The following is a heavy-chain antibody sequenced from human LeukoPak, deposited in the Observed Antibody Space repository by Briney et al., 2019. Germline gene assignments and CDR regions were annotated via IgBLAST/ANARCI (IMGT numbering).Heavy chain of an antibody. CDR1: GYTFTGYY. V-gene: IGHV1-2*04. CDR3: ARGIRSSSDAFDI. CDR2: INPNSGGT. Sequence: ASVKVSCKASGYTFTGYYMHWVRQARGQGLERMGWINPNSGGTNYAQKFQGWVTMTRDTSISTAYMELSRLRSDDTAVYYCARGIRSSSDAFDIWGQGTMVTVSS. D-gene: IGHD6-13*01. J-gene: IGHJ3*02.